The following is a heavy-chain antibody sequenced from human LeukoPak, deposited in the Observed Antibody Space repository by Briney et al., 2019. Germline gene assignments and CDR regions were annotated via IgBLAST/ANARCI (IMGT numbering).Heavy chain of an antibody. CDR2: IYYSGST. J-gene: IGHJ6*04. CDR1: GFTFGSYA. V-gene: IGHV4-59*01. D-gene: IGHD3-3*01. CDR3: ARVPITIFGVAKYMDV. Sequence: SGGSLRLSCAASGFTFGSYAMGWVRQPPGKGLEWIGYIYYSGSTNYNPSLKSRVTISVDTSKNQFSLKLSSVTAADTAVYYCARVPITIFGVAKYMDVWGKGTTVTVSS.